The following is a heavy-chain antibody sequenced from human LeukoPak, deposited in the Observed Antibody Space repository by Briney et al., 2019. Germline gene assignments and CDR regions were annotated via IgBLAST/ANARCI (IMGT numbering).Heavy chain of an antibody. D-gene: IGHD6-19*01. CDR2: IYYSGST. J-gene: IGHJ5*02. CDR1: GGSISSYY. CDR3: ARTYSSGWYGVWSDP. Sequence: PSETLSLTCTVSGGSISSYYWSWIRQPPGKGLEWIGYIYYSGSTNYNPSLKSRVTISVDTSKNQFSLKLSSVTAADTAVYYCARTYSSGWYGVWSDPWGQGTLVTVSS. V-gene: IGHV4-59*01.